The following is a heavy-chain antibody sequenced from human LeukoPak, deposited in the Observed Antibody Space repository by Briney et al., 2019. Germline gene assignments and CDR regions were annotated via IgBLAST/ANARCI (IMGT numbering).Heavy chain of an antibody. CDR1: GGSISSGSYY. V-gene: IGHV4-61*02. CDR3: ARAELELGARIDY. CDR2: IYTSGST. J-gene: IGHJ4*02. D-gene: IGHD1-26*01. Sequence: SETLSLTCTVSGGSISSGSYYWSWIRQPAGKGLEWIGRIYTSGSTNYNPSLKSRVTISVDTSKNRFSLKLSSVTAADTAVYYCARAELELGARIDYWGQGTLVTVSS.